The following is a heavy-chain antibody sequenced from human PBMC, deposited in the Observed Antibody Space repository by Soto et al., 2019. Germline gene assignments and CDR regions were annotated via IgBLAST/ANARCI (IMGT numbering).Heavy chain of an antibody. V-gene: IGHV4-30-2*01. J-gene: IGHJ4*02. CDR1: GGSISSGGYP. CDR3: ARGDDFWSGLDY. CDR2: IYHSGST. Sequence: SETLSLTGAVSGGSISSGGYPWSWIRQPPGKGLEWIGYIYHSGSTYYNPSLKSRVTISVDRSKNQFSLKLSSVTAADTAVYYCARGDDFWSGLDYWGQGTLVTVSS. D-gene: IGHD3-3*01.